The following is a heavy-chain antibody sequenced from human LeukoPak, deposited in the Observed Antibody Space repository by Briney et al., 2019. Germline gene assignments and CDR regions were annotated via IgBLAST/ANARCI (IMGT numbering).Heavy chain of an antibody. Sequence: GGSLRLSCAASGFTFSNAWMSWVRQAPGKGLEWVGRIKSKTDGGTTDYAAPVKGRFTISRDDSKNTLYLQMNSLKTEDTAVYYSTTPHRQNYYDYVWGSYNPHDAFDIWGQGTMVTVSS. CDR3: TTPHRQNYYDYVWGSYNPHDAFDI. D-gene: IGHD3-16*01. CDR1: GFTFSNAW. V-gene: IGHV3-15*01. CDR2: IKSKTDGGTT. J-gene: IGHJ3*02.